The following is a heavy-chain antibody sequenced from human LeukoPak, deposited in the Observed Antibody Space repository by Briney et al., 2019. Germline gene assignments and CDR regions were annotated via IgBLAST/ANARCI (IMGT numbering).Heavy chain of an antibody. CDR3: AREGDYDILTGCRYFDY. Sequence: PGGSLRLSCAASGFTFSSYSMNWVRQAPGKGLEWVSYISSSSSTIYYADSVKGRFTISRDNAKNSLYLQMNSLRAEDTAVYYCAREGDYDILTGCRYFDYWGQGTLVTVSS. J-gene: IGHJ4*02. CDR1: GFTFSSYS. V-gene: IGHV3-48*04. D-gene: IGHD3-9*01. CDR2: ISSSSSTI.